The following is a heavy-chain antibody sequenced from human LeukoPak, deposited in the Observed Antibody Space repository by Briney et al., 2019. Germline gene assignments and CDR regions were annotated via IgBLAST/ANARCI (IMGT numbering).Heavy chain of an antibody. J-gene: IGHJ5*02. CDR1: GGSISSYY. D-gene: IGHD6-13*01. CDR2: IYTSGST. CDR3: ARDGASSSWYGDWFDP. Sequence: SETLSLTCTVSGGSISSYYWSWIRQPAGKGLEWIGRIYTSGSTNYNSSLKSRVTMSVDTSKNQFSLKLSSVTAADTAVYYCARDGASSSWYGDWFDPWGQGTLVTVSS. V-gene: IGHV4-4*07.